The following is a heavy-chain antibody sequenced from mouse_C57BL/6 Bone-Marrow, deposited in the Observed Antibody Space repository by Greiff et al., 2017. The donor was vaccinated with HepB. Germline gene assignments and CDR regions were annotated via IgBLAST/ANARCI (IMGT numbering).Heavy chain of an antibody. CDR2: FYPGSGSI. Sequence: QVQLQQSGAELVKPGASVKLSCKASGYTFTEYTIHWVKQRSGQGLEWIGWFYPGSGSIKYNEKFKDKATLTADKSSSTAYMELSRLTSEDSAVYVCARHEGRGMITTLDYYAMDYWGQGTSVTVSS. J-gene: IGHJ4*01. V-gene: IGHV1-62-2*01. D-gene: IGHD2-4*01. CDR1: GYTFTEYT. CDR3: ARHEGRGMITTLDYYAMDY.